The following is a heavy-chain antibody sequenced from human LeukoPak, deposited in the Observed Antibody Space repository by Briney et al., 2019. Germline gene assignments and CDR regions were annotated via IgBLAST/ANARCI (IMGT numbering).Heavy chain of an antibody. J-gene: IGHJ3*02. Sequence: PGRSLRLSCAASGFTFSSYAVHWVRQAPGKGLEWVAVISYDGSNKYYADSVKGRFTISRDNSKNTLYLQMNSLRAEDTAVYYCARAPYYDFWSATDAFDIWGQGTMVTVSS. CDR1: GFTFSSYA. CDR3: ARAPYYDFWSATDAFDI. V-gene: IGHV3-30-3*01. D-gene: IGHD3-3*01. CDR2: ISYDGSNK.